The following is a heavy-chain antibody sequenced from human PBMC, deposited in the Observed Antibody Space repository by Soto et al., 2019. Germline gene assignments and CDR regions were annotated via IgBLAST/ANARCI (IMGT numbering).Heavy chain of an antibody. CDR1: GGSISSGDYY. D-gene: IGHD4-17*01. J-gene: IGHJ4*02. Sequence: PSETLSLACTVSGGSISSGDYYWSWIRQPPGKGLEWIGYIYYSGSTYYNPSLKSRVTISVDTSKNQLSLKLSSVTAADTAVYYCARWRKGLRYLDYWGQGTLVTVSS. V-gene: IGHV4-30-4*01. CDR3: ARWRKGLRYLDY. CDR2: IYYSGST.